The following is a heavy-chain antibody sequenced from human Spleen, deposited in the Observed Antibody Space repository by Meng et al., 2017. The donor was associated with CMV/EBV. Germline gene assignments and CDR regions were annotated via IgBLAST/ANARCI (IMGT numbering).Heavy chain of an antibody. V-gene: IGHV3-21*04. CDR2: TSSSYSYI. CDR3: ATEGY. J-gene: IGHJ4*02. CDR1: GFTFSSYT. Sequence: GGSLRLSCTASGFTFSSYTMNWVRQAPGKGLEWVSSTSSSYSYIYYANSVKGRFTVSRDNAKSPLYLQMSSLRAEDTAFYYCATEGYWGQGTLVTVSS.